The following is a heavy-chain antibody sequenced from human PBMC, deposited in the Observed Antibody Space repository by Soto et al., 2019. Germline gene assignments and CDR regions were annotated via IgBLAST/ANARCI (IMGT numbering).Heavy chain of an antibody. D-gene: IGHD5-18*01. CDR2: ISSSSSYI. Sequence: ETLSLTCTVSGGSISSGGYYWSWVRQHPGKGLEWVSSISSSSSYIYYADSVKGRFTISRDNAKNSLYLQMNSLIAEDTAVYYCARDQPGYSYGYGLGYWGQGTLVTVSS. J-gene: IGHJ4*02. CDR1: GGSISSGGYY. V-gene: IGHV3-21*01. CDR3: ARDQPGYSYGYGLGY.